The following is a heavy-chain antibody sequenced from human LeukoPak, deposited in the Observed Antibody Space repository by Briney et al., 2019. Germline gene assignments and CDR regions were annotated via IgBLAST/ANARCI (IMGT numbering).Heavy chain of an antibody. J-gene: IGHJ6*03. CDR1: GYTLTELS. D-gene: IGHD4-17*01. CDR2: FDPEDGET. V-gene: IGHV1-24*01. Sequence: ASVKVSCKVSGYTLTELSMHWVRQAPGKGLEWMGGFDPEDGETIYAQKFQGRVTMTEDTSTDTAYMELSSLRSEDTAVYYCATGSVTTGYYYYYMDVWGKGTTVTVSS. CDR3: ATGSVTTGYYYYYMDV.